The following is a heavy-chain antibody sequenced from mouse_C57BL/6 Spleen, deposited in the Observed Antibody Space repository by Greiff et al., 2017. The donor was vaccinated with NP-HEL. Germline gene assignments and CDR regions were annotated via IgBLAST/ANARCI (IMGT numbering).Heavy chain of an antibody. V-gene: IGHV1-82*01. CDR3: ASYYGSSPLAY. J-gene: IGHJ3*01. Sequence: QVQLQQSGPELVKPGASVKISCKASGYAFSSSWMNWVKQRPGKGLEWIGRIYPGDGDTNYNGKFKGKATLTADKSSSTAYMQLSSLTSEDSAVYFCASYYGSSPLAYWGQGTLVTVSA. CDR1: GYAFSSSW. CDR2: IYPGDGDT. D-gene: IGHD1-1*01.